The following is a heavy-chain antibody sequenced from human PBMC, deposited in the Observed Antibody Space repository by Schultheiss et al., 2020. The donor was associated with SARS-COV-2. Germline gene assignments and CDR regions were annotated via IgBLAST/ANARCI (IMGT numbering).Heavy chain of an antibody. CDR2: ISYDGSNK. V-gene: IGHV3-30*03. J-gene: IGHJ4*02. D-gene: IGHD2-21*02. CDR3: ARLAYCGGDCYLTWYFDY. Sequence: GESLKISCAASGFTFSSYGMHWVRQAPGKGLEWVAVISYDGSNKYYADSVKGRFTISRDNSKNTLYLQMGSLRAEDMAVYYCARLAYCGGDCYLTWYFDYWGQGTLVTVSS. CDR1: GFTFSSYG.